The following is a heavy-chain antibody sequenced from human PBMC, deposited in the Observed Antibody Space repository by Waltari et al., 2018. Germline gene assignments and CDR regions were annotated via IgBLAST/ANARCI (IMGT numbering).Heavy chain of an antibody. D-gene: IGHD3-10*01. CDR1: GYSIDSGHY. J-gene: IGHJ5*01. CDR3: ARGRGEWSSYHYNWFDS. CDR2: IYRYGDT. V-gene: IGHV4-38-2*02. Sequence: QVHLQESGPGLVKPSETLSLICNVSGYSIDSGHYWGWIRQSPGKGLEWIGSIYRYGDTYSNPALKCRQTISVDTSKNQFSLQGPSVTAADTAFYYCARGRGEWSSYHYNWFDSWSQGTLVTVSS.